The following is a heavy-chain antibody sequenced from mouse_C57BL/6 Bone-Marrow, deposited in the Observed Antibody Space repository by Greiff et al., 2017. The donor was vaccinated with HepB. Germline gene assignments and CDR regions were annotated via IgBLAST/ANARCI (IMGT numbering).Heavy chain of an antibody. J-gene: IGHJ2*01. CDR2: ISYDGSN. CDR1: GYSITSGYY. Sequence: DVQLQESGPGLVKPSQSLSLTCSVTGYSITSGYYWNWIRQFPGNKLEWMGYISYDGSNNYNPSLKNRISITRDTSKNRFFLKLNSVTTEDTATYYCARGYGNSDYWGQGTTLTVSS. V-gene: IGHV3-6*01. CDR3: ARGYGNSDY. D-gene: IGHD2-1*01.